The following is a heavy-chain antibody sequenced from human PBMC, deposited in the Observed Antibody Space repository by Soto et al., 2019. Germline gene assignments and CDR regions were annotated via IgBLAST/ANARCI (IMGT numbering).Heavy chain of an antibody. Sequence: SETLSLTCAVSGGSVISNDWWSWVRQPPGKGLEWIGEVYHSGSTNYNPSLKSRVTISVDKSKNQFSLKLSSVTAADTAVYYCAREIYHSVLRGVRVGFDPWGQGTLVTVSS. CDR2: VYHSGST. J-gene: IGHJ5*02. CDR1: GGSVISNDW. V-gene: IGHV4-4*02. CDR3: AREIYHSVLRGVRVGFDP. D-gene: IGHD3-10*01.